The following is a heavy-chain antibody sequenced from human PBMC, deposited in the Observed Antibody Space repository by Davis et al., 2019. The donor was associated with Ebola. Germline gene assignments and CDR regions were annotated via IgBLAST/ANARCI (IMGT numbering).Heavy chain of an antibody. V-gene: IGHV3-73*01. Sequence: GESLKISCAASGFTFSGSAMHWVRQASGKGLEWVGRIRSKANSYATAYAASVKGRFTISRDDSKNTAYLQMNGLKTEDTAVYYCTGDGDYEDYWGQGTLVTVSS. CDR2: IRSKANSYAT. J-gene: IGHJ4*02. CDR1: GFTFSGSA. D-gene: IGHD4-17*01. CDR3: TGDGDYEDY.